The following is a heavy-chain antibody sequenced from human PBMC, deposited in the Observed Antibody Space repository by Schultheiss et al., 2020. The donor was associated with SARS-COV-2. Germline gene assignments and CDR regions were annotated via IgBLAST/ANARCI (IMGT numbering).Heavy chain of an antibody. V-gene: IGHV4-39*01. CDR2: IYYSGST. CDR3: ARHSAVTSELDY. J-gene: IGHJ4*02. Sequence: SETLSLTCTVSGGSISSSSYYWGWIRQPPGKGLEWSGSIYYSGSTYYNPSLKSRVTISVDTSKNQFSLKLSSVTAADTAVYYCARHSAVTSELDYWGQGTLVTVSS. CDR1: GGSISSSSYY. D-gene: IGHD4-17*01.